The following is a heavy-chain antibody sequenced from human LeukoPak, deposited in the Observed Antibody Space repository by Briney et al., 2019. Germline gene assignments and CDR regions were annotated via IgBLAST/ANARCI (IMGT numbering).Heavy chain of an antibody. D-gene: IGHD6-19*01. V-gene: IGHV3-30*02. CDR2: IRFDGTTE. J-gene: IGHJ4*02. CDR3: ARGAAVALEL. CDR1: GFTLADYN. Sequence: GGSLRLSCGASGFTLADYNMHWVRQAPGKGLEYVAFIRFDGTTEYYTDSVKGRFTMSRDKSKNTLYLQMNSLRGEDTAVYYCARGAAVALELWGQGTLVTVSS.